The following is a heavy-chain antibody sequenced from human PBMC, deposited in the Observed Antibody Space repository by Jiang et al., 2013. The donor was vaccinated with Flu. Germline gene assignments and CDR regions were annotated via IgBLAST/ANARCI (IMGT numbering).Heavy chain of an antibody. CDR2: IYYSGST. V-gene: IGHV4-39*01. D-gene: IGHD2-8*01. Sequence: ELLKPSETLSLTCTVSGGSISSSSYYWGWIRQPPGKGLEWIGSIYYSGSTYYNPSLKSRVTISVDTSKNQFSLKLSSVTAADTAVYYCASPNCTNGVCYMSEYYYYGMDV. J-gene: IGHJ6*01. CDR3: ASPNCTNGVCYMSEYYYYGMDV. CDR1: GGSISSSSYY.